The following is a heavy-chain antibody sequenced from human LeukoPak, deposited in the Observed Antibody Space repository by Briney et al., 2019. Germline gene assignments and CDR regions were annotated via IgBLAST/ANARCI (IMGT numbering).Heavy chain of an antibody. D-gene: IGHD3-22*01. Sequence: ASVKVSCKASGYTSTGYYMHWVRQAPGQGLEWMGWINPNSGGTNYAQKFQGRVTMTRDTSISTAYMELSRLRSDDTAVYYCAIMAYYYDSSGYFLGRQDAFDIWGQGTMVTVSS. V-gene: IGHV1-2*02. CDR3: AIMAYYYDSSGYFLGRQDAFDI. CDR2: INPNSGGT. J-gene: IGHJ3*02. CDR1: GYTSTGYY.